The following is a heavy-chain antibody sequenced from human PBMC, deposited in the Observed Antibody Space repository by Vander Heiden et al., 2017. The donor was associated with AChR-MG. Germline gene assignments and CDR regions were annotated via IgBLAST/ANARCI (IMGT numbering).Heavy chain of an antibody. CDR3: ARFSGSYSYNWFDP. Sequence: QVQLQESGPGLVKPSETLSLTCTVPGGPLSSYYWSWIRQPPGKGLEWIGYIYYSGTTNYNPSLKSRVTISVDTSKSQFSLKLSSVTAADTAVYYCARFSGSYSYNWFDPWGQGTLVTVSS. V-gene: IGHV4-59*08. D-gene: IGHD1-26*01. CDR1: GGPLSSYY. J-gene: IGHJ5*02. CDR2: IYYSGTT.